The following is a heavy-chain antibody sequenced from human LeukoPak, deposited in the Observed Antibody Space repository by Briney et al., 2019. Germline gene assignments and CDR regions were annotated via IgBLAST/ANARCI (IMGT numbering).Heavy chain of an antibody. CDR1: GGSISSYY. Sequence: SETLSLTCTVSGGSISSYYWSWLRQPPGKGLEWIGYIYYSGSTNYNPSLKSRVTISVDTSKNQFSLKLSSVTAADTAVYYCARSGTTSGAYYWGQGTLVTVSS. J-gene: IGHJ4*02. CDR3: ARSGTTSGAYY. D-gene: IGHD1-7*01. CDR2: IYYSGST. V-gene: IGHV4-59*01.